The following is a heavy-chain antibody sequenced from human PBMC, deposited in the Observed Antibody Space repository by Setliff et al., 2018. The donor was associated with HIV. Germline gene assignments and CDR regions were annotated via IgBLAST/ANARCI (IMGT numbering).Heavy chain of an antibody. CDR3: ARFVHSSGWYSSSYYYYMDV. J-gene: IGHJ6*03. D-gene: IGHD3-22*01. CDR1: GYSFNSYW. Sequence: GESLKISCQGSGYSFNSYWIGWVRQMPGKGLEWLGNIYPADSDTTYSPSFQGQANISADKSISTAYLQWSSLKASDTAMYYCARFVHSSGWYSSSYYYYMDVWGKGTTVTVSS. CDR2: IYPADSDT. V-gene: IGHV5-51*01.